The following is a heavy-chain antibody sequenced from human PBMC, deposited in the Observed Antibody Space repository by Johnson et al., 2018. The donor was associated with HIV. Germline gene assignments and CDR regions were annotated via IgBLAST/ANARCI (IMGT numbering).Heavy chain of an antibody. Sequence: VQLVESGGVVVQPGGSLRLSCAASGFTFDDYTMHWVRQAPGKGLEWVSLISWDGSSKYSADSVKGRFTISRDYSKNTLYLQMNSLRAEDTAVYYCAKSPAKDHGGNSGAFDIWGQGTLVTVSS. J-gene: IGHJ3*02. CDR3: AKSPAKDHGGNSGAFDI. D-gene: IGHD4-23*01. V-gene: IGHV3-43*01. CDR1: GFTFDDYT. CDR2: ISWDGSSK.